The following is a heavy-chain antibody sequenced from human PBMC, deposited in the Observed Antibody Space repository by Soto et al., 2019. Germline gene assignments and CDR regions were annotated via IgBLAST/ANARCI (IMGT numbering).Heavy chain of an antibody. J-gene: IGHJ5*02. CDR3: ARVQSLFGVFSNWFDP. V-gene: IGHV4-31*03. CDR2: IFHSGRT. CDR1: GGSISSGGYY. Sequence: QVQLQESGPGLVEPSQTLSLNCTVSGGSISSGGYYWSWIRQHPGKGLEWIGNIFHSGRTYYNPSLKSRLTMYVDASKTQFSLRLNSVTAADTAVYYCARVQSLFGVFSNWFDPWGLGTLVTVSS. D-gene: IGHD3-3*01.